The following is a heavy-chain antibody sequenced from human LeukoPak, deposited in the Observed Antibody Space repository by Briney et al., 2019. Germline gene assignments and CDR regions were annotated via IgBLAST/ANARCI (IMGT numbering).Heavy chain of an antibody. D-gene: IGHD3-22*01. CDR2: ISGSGGST. Sequence: PGGSLRLSCAASGFTFNSYAMSWVRQAPGKGLEWVSAISGSGGSTYYADSVKGRFTISRDNSKNTLYLQMNSLRAEDTAVYYCAKGGYYDSSGYYLFNYYFDYWGQGTLVTVSS. CDR3: AKGGYYDSSGYYLFNYYFDY. J-gene: IGHJ4*02. CDR1: GFTFNSYA. V-gene: IGHV3-23*01.